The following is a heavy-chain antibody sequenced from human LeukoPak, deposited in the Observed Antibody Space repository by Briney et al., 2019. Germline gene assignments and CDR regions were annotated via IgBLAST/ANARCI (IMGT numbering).Heavy chain of an antibody. CDR2: IHTSGST. D-gene: IGHD5-18*01. CDR3: ARIANVDMAMVNFDY. Sequence: PSETLSLTCTVSGGSIIGYYWSWMRQPAGKGLEWIGRIHTSGSTNYNASLKSRVTMSVDTSKNQFSLKLTSVTAADTAVYYCARIANVDMAMVNFDYWGQGTLVTVSS. J-gene: IGHJ4*02. CDR1: GGSIIGYY. V-gene: IGHV4-4*07.